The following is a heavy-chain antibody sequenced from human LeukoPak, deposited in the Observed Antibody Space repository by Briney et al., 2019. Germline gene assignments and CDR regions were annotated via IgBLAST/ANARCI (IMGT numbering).Heavy chain of an antibody. J-gene: IGHJ6*03. V-gene: IGHV3-21*06. D-gene: IGHD6-25*01. CDR3: AQGKPGSCYYYMDV. CDR1: GFSFSFYT. CDR2: LSDGGSEV. Sequence: GGSLRLSCAASGFSFSFYTLNWVRQAPGKVLEWVSSLSDGGSEVYYADPIKGRFAISRDDAKNSLSLEMNSLRVEDTATYYCAQGKPGSCYYYMDVWGKGATVTVSS.